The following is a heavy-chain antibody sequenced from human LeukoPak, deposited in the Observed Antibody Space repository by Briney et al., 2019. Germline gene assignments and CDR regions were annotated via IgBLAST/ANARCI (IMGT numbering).Heavy chain of an antibody. V-gene: IGHV4-34*01. J-gene: IGHJ4*02. CDR3: AREGFIAARTIDY. CDR2: INHSGST. D-gene: IGHD6-6*01. CDR1: GDSFSGYY. Sequence: SETLSLTCAVYGDSFSGYYWSWIRQPPGKGLEWIGEINHSGSTNYNPSLKSRVTISVDTSKNQFSLKLSSVTAADTAVYYCAREGFIAARTIDYWGQGTLVTVSS.